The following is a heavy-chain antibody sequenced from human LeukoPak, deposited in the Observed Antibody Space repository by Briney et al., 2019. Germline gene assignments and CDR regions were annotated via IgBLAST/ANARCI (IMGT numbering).Heavy chain of an antibody. D-gene: IGHD2-8*01. CDR3: ATANFYFQY. Sequence: SETLSLTCTVSSGSIRSSSYYWGWIRQPPGKGLEWIGSIFYSGSTYYNPSLKSRVTMSVDTSKNQFSLKLSSVTASDTAVYYCATANFYFQYWGQGTLVTVSS. CDR1: SGSIRSSSYY. CDR2: IFYSGST. J-gene: IGHJ1*01. V-gene: IGHV4-39*01.